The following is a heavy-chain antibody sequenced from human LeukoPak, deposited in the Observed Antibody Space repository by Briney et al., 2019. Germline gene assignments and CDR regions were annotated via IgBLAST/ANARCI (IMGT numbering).Heavy chain of an antibody. CDR2: IHPGDSDT. Sequence: PGESLKISCKSSGYSFVNYWIGWVRQMPGKGLEWMGIIHPGDSDTRYSPSFQGQATISAEKSISTAYLQWSSLKASDTAMYYCARRGEGPIGGIGYWGQGTLVTVSS. V-gene: IGHV5-51*01. CDR1: GYSFVNYW. D-gene: IGHD3-10*01. J-gene: IGHJ4*02. CDR3: ARRGEGPIGGIGY.